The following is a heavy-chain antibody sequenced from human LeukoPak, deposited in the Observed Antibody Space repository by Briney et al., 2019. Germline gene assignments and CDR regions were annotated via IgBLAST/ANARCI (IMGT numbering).Heavy chain of an antibody. CDR1: GFTFSSYE. J-gene: IGHJ4*02. CDR3: ARGSATYYRYFDY. V-gene: IGHV3-48*03. D-gene: IGHD3-10*01. CDR2: ISSSGSTI. Sequence: GGSLRLSCAASGFTFSSYEMNWVRQAPGKGLEWVSYISSSGSTIYYADSVKGRFTISRDNAKNSLYLQMNSLRAEDTALYYCARGSATYYRYFDYWGQGILVTVSS.